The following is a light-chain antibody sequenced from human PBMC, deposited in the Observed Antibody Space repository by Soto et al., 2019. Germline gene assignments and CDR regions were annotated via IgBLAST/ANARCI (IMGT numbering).Light chain of an antibody. CDR3: QQYGSSRT. CDR2: GAS. V-gene: IGKV3-20*01. J-gene: IGKJ1*01. Sequence: EIGLKQSPGTMSLSPGERDTLSCRASQSVSRSYLAWYQQKPGQAPRLLIDGASSRATGIPDRFSGSGSGTDFTLTSSGLEPEDYAVYYCQQYGSSRTFGQGTKVEIK. CDR1: QSVSRSY.